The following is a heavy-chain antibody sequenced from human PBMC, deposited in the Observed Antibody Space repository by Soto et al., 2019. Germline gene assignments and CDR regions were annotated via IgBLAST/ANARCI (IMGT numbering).Heavy chain of an antibody. CDR1: GDTISTCGYT. D-gene: IGHD5-18*01. Sequence: PSETLSLTCDVSGDTISTCGYTWACIRQPPGKALEWIGHTYHSGNPYYNPSLKSRVTISVDTSKSQFSLKLSSVTAADTAVYYCAKDSGYNYGYFRWFDPWGQGTLVTVSS. CDR3: AKDSGYNYGYFRWFDP. CDR2: TYHSGNP. J-gene: IGHJ5*02. V-gene: IGHV4-30-2*02.